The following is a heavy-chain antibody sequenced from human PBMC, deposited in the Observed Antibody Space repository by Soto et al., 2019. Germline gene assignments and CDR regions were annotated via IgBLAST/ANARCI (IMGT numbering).Heavy chain of an antibody. CDR3: AKVLNRKDYYYYGMDV. CDR2: ISYDGSNK. J-gene: IGHJ6*02. CDR1: GFTFSSYG. V-gene: IGHV3-30*18. Sequence: LILSCAASGFTFSSYGMHWVRQAPGKGLEWVAVISYDGSNKYYADSVKGRFTISRDNSKNTLYLQMNSLRAEDTAVYYCAKVLNRKDYYYYGMDVWGQGTTVTVS.